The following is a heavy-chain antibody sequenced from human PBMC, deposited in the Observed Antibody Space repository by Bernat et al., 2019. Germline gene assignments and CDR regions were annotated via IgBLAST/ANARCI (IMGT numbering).Heavy chain of an antibody. D-gene: IGHD3-10*01. CDR3: ASGVSYYYGSGSYYYYGMDV. Sequence: QVQLQESGPGLVKPSQTLSLTCTVSGGSISSGSYYWSWIRQPAGKGLEWIGRIYTSGSTNYNPSLKSRVTISVDTSKNQFSRKLSSVTAAETAVYYWASGVSYYYGSGSYYYYGMDVWGQGTTVTVSS. V-gene: IGHV4-61*02. CDR2: IYTSGST. CDR1: GGSISSGSYY. J-gene: IGHJ6*02.